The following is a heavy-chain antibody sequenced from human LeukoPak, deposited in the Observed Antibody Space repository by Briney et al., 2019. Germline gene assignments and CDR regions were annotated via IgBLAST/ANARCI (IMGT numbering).Heavy chain of an antibody. J-gene: IGHJ6*04. Sequence: GSSVKVSCKASGGTFSSYAISWVRQAPGQGLEWMGGIIPIFGTANYAQKFQGRATITADKPTSTAYMELSSLRSEDTAVYYCAVYSSTLYYYYGMDVRGKGTTVTVSS. CDR3: AVYSSTLYYYYGMDV. CDR1: GGTFSSYA. CDR2: IIPIFGTA. V-gene: IGHV1-69*06. D-gene: IGHD6-13*01.